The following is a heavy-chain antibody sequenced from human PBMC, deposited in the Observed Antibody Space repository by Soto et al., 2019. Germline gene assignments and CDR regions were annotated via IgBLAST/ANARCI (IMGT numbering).Heavy chain of an antibody. Sequence: PSETLSLTCTVSGGSISSYYWSWIRQPPGKGLEWIGYIYYSGSTNYNPSLKSRVTISVDTSKNQFSLKLSSVTAADTAVYYCARVAYSSSMYYFDYWGQGTLVTVSS. V-gene: IGHV4-59*01. D-gene: IGHD6-6*01. CDR2: IYYSGST. CDR1: GGSISSYY. CDR3: ARVAYSSSMYYFDY. J-gene: IGHJ4*02.